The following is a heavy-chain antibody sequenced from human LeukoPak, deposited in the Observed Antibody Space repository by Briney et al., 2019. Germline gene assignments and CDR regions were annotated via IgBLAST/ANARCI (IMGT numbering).Heavy chain of an antibody. CDR2: IYYSGST. J-gene: IGHJ4*02. V-gene: IGHV4-59*01. Sequence: SSETLSLTCTVSGGSISSYYWSWIRQPPGKGLEWIGYIYYSGSTNYNPSLKSRVTISVDTSKNQFSLKLSSVTAADTAVYYCARAGYCSGGSCYSVYDYWGQGTLVTVSS. D-gene: IGHD2-15*01. CDR3: ARAGYCSGGSCYSVYDY. CDR1: GGSISSYY.